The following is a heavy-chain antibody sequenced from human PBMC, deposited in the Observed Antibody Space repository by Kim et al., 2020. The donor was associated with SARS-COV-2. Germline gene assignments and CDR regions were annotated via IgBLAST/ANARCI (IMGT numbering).Heavy chain of an antibody. V-gene: IGHV3-23*01. Sequence: DSVKGRFAISRDKSKNTLYLQMNSLTAEDTAVYYCAKVYGSGSYFDAFDIWGQGTKVTVSS. J-gene: IGHJ3*02. D-gene: IGHD3-10*01. CDR3: AKVYGSGSYFDAFDI.